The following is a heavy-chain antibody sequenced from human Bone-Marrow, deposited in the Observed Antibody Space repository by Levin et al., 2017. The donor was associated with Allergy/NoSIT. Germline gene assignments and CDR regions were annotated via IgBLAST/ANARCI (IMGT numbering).Heavy chain of an antibody. CDR1: HDSIRGLY. V-gene: IGHV4-59*11. CDR2: TSYSGSA. D-gene: IGHD3-3*01. Sequence: TLSLTCTVSHDSIRGLYWSWLRQPPGKGLECIGYTSYSGSAKSNPSLKGRVTISMDTSRNQFSLKLTSVTAADTAVYYCARHTRTPDSWGQGILVTVSS. CDR3: ARHTRTPDS. J-gene: IGHJ4*02.